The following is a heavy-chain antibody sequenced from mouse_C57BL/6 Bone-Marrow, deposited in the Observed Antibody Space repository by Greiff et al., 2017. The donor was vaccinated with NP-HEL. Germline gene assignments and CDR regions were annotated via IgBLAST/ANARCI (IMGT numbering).Heavy chain of an antibody. CDR2: FHPYNDDT. D-gene: IGHD2-1*01. V-gene: IGHV1-47*01. J-gene: IGHJ2*01. CDR3: ARGGNYWYYFDY. Sequence: GEERGKKVEKGKLSCKASGYTFTTYPIEWVKQNHGKSLEWIGNFHPYNDDTEYNEKFKNKATLTVEKSSSTVYLELSRLTSDDSSVYYCARGGNYWYYFDYWGQGTTLTVSS. CDR1: GYTFTTYP.